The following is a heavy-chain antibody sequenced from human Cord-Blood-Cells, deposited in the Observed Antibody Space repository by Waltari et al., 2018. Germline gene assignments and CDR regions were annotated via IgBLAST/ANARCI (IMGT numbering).Heavy chain of an antibody. CDR1: GFSLSTSGVG. V-gene: IGHV2-5*02. J-gene: IGHJ4*02. CDR3: AHASSGYSVDY. CDR2: IYWDDDK. Sequence: QITLKESGPTLVKPTQTLTLTCTFSGFSLSTSGVGVGWIRQPPGKAREWLALIYWDDDKRYSPSLKGRLTITKDTSKNQVVLTMTNMDPVDTATYYCAHASSGYSVDYWGQGTLVTVSS. D-gene: IGHD3-22*01.